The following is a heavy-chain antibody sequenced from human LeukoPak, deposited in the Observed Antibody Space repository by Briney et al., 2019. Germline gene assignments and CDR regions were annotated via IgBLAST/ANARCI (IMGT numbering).Heavy chain of an antibody. J-gene: IGHJ3*01. CDR3: ARSPGNGYTHGVDDV. CDR1: GYSFSNYW. V-gene: IGHV5-51*01. CDR2: ISPYNSET. Sequence: GESLKISCEGSGYSFSNYWIDWVRQMPGKGLEWMGIISPYNSETAYSPYFQGQVTISADKSINTAYLQWSSLRASDTAIYYCARSPGNGYTHGVDDVWGQGTMVTVSS. D-gene: IGHD5-24*01.